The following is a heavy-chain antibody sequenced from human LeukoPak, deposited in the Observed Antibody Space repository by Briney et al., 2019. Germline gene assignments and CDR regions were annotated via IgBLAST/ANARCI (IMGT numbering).Heavy chain of an antibody. V-gene: IGHV3-7*01. J-gene: IGHJ6*03. Sequence: RGSLRLSCAASGFSFSSYWMSWVRQAPGKGLEWVANIKQDGSEKYYVDSVKGRFTISRDNAKNSLYLQMNSLRVEDTAVFYCARAPRNYDIVTGYYYNYYMDVWGKGTTLTVSS. CDR3: ARAPRNYDIVTGYYYNYYMDV. D-gene: IGHD3-9*01. CDR1: GFSFSSYW. CDR2: IKQDGSEK.